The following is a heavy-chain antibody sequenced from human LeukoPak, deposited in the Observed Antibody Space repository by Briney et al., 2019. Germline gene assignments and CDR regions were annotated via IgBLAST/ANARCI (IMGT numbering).Heavy chain of an antibody. CDR1: GYTFTGYY. CDR3: ARVAVEWELLPFDY. J-gene: IGHJ4*02. Sequence: ASVKVSCKASGYTFTGYYMHWVRQAPGQGLVWMGRINPNSGGTNYAQKFQGRVTMTRDTSISTAYMELSRLRSDDTAVYYCARVAVEWELLPFDYWGQGTLVTVSS. V-gene: IGHV1-2*06. D-gene: IGHD1-26*01. CDR2: INPNSGGT.